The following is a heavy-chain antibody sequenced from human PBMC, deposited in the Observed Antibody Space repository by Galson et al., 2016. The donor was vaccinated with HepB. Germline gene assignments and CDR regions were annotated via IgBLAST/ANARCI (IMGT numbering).Heavy chain of an antibody. V-gene: IGHV3-33*01. CDR2: IWFDGSNK. D-gene: IGHD2-2*01. J-gene: IGHJ4*02. CDR1: GFTFSSYG. CDR3: AAAPYCIATSCPPDY. Sequence: SLRLSCAASGFTFSSYGMHWVRQAPGKGLEWVAVIWFDGSNKFYADSPKGRFTISRDNSKNTLYLQMNSLRAEDTAVYYCAAAPYCIATSCPPDYWGQGTLVTVSS.